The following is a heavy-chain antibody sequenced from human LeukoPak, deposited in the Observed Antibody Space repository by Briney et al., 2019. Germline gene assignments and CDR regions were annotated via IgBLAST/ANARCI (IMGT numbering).Heavy chain of an antibody. CDR1: GFTFKSYG. CDR2: ISSSSSYI. CDR3: ARTSSVTPTPSFDS. J-gene: IGHJ4*02. V-gene: IGHV3-21*01. D-gene: IGHD4-17*01. Sequence: GGSLRLSCVASGFTFKSYGMHWVRQAPGKGLEWVSSISSSSSYIYYPDSVKGRFTISRDNAKNSLYLQMNSLRAEDTAVYYCARTSSVTPTPSFDSWGQGTLVTVSS.